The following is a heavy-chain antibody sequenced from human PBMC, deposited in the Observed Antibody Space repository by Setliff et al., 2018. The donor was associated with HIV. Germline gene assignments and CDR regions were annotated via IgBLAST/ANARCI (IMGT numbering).Heavy chain of an antibody. CDR1: GYTFSDYG. J-gene: IGHJ3*02. CDR3: ARVFVLPDIVVVLDAFDI. Sequence: ASVKVSCKASGYTFSDYGVSWVRQAPGQGLEWMGWISSYNGNTHFAQKYQDRISMTTDTSANIAYVELRSLRSDDTAEYYCARVFVLPDIVVVLDAFDIWGQGTMVTVSS. V-gene: IGHV1-18*01. D-gene: IGHD2-21*01. CDR2: ISSYNGNT.